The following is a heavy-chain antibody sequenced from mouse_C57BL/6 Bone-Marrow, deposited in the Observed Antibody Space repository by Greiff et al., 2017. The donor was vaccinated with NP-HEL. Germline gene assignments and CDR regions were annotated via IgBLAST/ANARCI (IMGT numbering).Heavy chain of an antibody. CDR1: GFSFNTYA. D-gene: IGHD4-1*01. V-gene: IGHV10-1*01. CDR2: IRSKSNNYAT. Sequence: EVHLVESGGGLVQPKGSLKLSCAASGFSFNTYAMNWVRQAPGKGLEWVARIRSKSNNYATYYADSVKDRFTISRDDSESMLYLQMNNLKTEDTAMYYCVRDPGGYWYFDVWGTGTTVTVSS. CDR3: VRDPGGYWYFDV. J-gene: IGHJ1*03.